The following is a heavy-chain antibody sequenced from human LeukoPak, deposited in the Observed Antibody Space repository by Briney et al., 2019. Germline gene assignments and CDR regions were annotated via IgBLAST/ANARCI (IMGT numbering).Heavy chain of an antibody. CDR1: GGSISSSSYY. V-gene: IGHV4-39*07. CDR2: IYHSGST. D-gene: IGHD6-6*01. Sequence: SETLSLTCTVSGGSISSSSYYWGWIRQPPGKGLEWIGSIYHSGSTYYNPSLKSRVTISVDTSKNQFSLKLSSVTAADMAVYYCARDPAGIAARPFDYWGQGTLVTVSS. J-gene: IGHJ4*02. CDR3: ARDPAGIAARPFDY.